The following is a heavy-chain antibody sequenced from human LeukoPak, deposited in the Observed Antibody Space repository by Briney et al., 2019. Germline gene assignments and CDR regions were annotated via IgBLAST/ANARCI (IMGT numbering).Heavy chain of an antibody. CDR1: GGSINSNSYY. Sequence: SETLSLTCTVSGGSINSNSYYWGWIRQPPGKGLEWIGSIYYSGSTYYNPSLKSRVTISVDTSKNQFSLKLSSVTAADTAVYYCARHAEQLVSRLDYWGQGTLVTVSS. CDR3: ARHAEQLVSRLDY. D-gene: IGHD6-6*01. V-gene: IGHV4-39*01. CDR2: IYYSGST. J-gene: IGHJ4*02.